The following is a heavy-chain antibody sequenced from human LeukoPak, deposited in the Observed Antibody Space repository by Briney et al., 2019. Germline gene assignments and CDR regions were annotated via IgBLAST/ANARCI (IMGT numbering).Heavy chain of an antibody. D-gene: IGHD1-26*01. Sequence: PGGSLRLSCAASVFKSDDFGISWVPADPAKGRGWGSSINGVVGSTYYAHSVRSRVTTSRDNAENTLRLQKNSARVADTPLSDCVTGGSGTYYKGGQGTLVTVSA. CDR2: INGVVGST. CDR3: VTGGSGTYYK. J-gene: IGHJ4*02. CDR1: VFKSDDFG. V-gene: IGHV3-20*01.